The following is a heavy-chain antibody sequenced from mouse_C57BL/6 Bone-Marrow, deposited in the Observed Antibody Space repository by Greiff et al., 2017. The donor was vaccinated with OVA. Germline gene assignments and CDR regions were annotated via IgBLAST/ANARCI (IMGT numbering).Heavy chain of an antibody. J-gene: IGHJ4*01. D-gene: IGHD5-1*01. V-gene: IGHV1-66*01. CDR2: IYPGRGNT. CDR3: ASKYLYAMDY. CDR1: GYSFTSYY. Sequence: VQLQQSGPELVKPGASVKISCKASGYSFTSYYIHWVKQRPGPGLEWIGWIYPGRGNTKYNEKFKGKATLTADTSSSTAYMQLSSLTSEDSAVYYCASKYLYAMDYWGQGTSVTVSS.